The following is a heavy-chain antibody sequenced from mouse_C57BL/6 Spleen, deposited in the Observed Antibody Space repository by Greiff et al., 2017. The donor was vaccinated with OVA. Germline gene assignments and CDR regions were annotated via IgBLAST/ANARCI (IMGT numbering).Heavy chain of an antibody. CDR1: GFTFSDYY. Sequence: EVQVVESEGGLVQPGSSMKLSCTASGFTFSDYYMAWVRQVPEKGLEWVANINYDGSSTYYLDSLKSRFIISRDNAKNILYLQMSSLKSEDTATYYCARTGTAYAMDYWGQGTSVTVSS. CDR2: INYDGSST. CDR3: ARTGTAYAMDY. D-gene: IGHD3-3*01. V-gene: IGHV5-16*01. J-gene: IGHJ4*01.